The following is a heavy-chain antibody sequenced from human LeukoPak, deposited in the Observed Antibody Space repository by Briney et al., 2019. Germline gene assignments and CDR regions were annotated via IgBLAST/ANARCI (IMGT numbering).Heavy chain of an antibody. Sequence: GGSLRLXCAASGFTFSSYGMHWVRQAPGKGLEWVAFIRYDGSNKYYVDSVKGRFTISRDNSKNTLYLQMNSLRAEDTAVYYCAKDIKPMIVVVSDFDYWGQGTLVTVSS. V-gene: IGHV3-30*02. CDR2: IRYDGSNK. J-gene: IGHJ4*02. CDR3: AKDIKPMIVVVSDFDY. D-gene: IGHD3-22*01. CDR1: GFTFSSYG.